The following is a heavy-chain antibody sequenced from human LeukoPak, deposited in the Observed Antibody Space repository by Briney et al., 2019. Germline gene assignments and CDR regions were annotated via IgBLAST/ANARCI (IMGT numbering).Heavy chain of an antibody. J-gene: IGHJ4*02. D-gene: IGHD2-15*01. V-gene: IGHV3-7*05. CDR3: ARAGYCSTY. CDR2: INQDGGET. CDR1: AFTFSSYW. Sequence: GGSLRLSCAASAFTFSSYWMTCVRQAPGKGLEWVANINQDGGETYYVDSVKGRFTSSRDNAKNSLYLQMNSLRAEVTAVYYCARAGYCSTYWGQGTLVTVSS.